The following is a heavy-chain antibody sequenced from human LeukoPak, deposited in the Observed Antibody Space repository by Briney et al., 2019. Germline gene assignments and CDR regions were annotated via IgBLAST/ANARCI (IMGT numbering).Heavy chain of an antibody. CDR2: ISIDGTSI. CDR1: GFTFTDFY. Sequence: GGSLRLSCAASGFTFTDFYMSWIRQAPGKGLEWIAYISIDGTSIYYADSVRGRFTVSRDNPKNSLCLQMNSLRADDTAVYYCARASGWVYWGQGTLVTVSS. CDR3: ARASGWVY. J-gene: IGHJ4*02. V-gene: IGHV3-11*04. D-gene: IGHD1-26*01.